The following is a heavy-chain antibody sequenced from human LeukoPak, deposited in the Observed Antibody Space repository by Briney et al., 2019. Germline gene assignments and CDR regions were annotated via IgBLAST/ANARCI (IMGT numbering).Heavy chain of an antibody. V-gene: IGHV3-20*04. CDR3: ARDATALDY. CDR1: GFTFSSYA. CDR2: ISWNGGDT. Sequence: PGGSLRLSCAASGFTFSSYAMSWVRQAPGKGLGWVSYISWNGGDTTYADSVEGRFTISRDNAGNSLYLLMNSLTAEDTALYYCARDATALDYWGQGSLVTVSS. J-gene: IGHJ4*02.